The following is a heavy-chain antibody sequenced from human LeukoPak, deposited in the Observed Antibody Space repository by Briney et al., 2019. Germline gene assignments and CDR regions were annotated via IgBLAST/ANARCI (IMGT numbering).Heavy chain of an antibody. CDR3: ARLAYCGGDCPTYYFDY. D-gene: IGHD2-21*02. V-gene: IGHV5-51*01. CDR1: GYSFTSYW. J-gene: IGHJ4*02. Sequence: GESLKISCKGSGYSFTSYWIGWVRQMPGKGLEWMGIIYPGDSDTRYSPSFQGQVTISADKSISTAYLQWSSLKASDTAMYYCARLAYCGGDCPTYYFDYWGQGTLVTVSS. CDR2: IYPGDSDT.